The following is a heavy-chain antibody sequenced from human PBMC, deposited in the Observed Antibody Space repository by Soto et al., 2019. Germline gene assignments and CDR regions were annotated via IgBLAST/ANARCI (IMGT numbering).Heavy chain of an antibody. CDR2: IHYTGST. CDR3: ATTRRGAYYFDY. J-gene: IGHJ4*02. Sequence: SETLSLTCTVSGGSVSNSNYYWGWIRQPPGKGLEWIGTIHYTGSTFYNPSLESRVSIFVDTSKNQFSLKLSSVTAADTAVYYCATTRRGAYYFDYWGQGTLVTVSS. V-gene: IGHV4-39*01. CDR1: GGSVSNSNYY.